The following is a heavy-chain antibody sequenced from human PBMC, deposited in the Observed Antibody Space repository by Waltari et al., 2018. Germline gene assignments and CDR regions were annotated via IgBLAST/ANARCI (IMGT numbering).Heavy chain of an antibody. Sequence: QVVLVQSGAEGKKPGASVKVSCKAPGYIFINYYLHWVRQAPGQGPEWMGWVNPDTGNANYAHKFRGRVTMTWDTSSNTAFMDLSDLKSDDTAVYYCVRDRTTVAARPGDYWGQGTLVTVSS. V-gene: IGHV1-2*07. J-gene: IGHJ4*02. D-gene: IGHD6-6*01. CDR2: VNPDTGNA. CDR1: GYIFINYY. CDR3: VRDRTTVAARPGDY.